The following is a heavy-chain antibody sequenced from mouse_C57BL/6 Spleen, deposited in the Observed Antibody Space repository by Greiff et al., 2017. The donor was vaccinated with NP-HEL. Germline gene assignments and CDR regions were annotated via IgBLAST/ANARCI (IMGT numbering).Heavy chain of an antibody. Sequence: VQLVESGAELTRPGASVKLSCKASGYTFTSYGISWVKQRTGQGLEWIGEIYPRSGNTYYNEKFKGKATLTADKSSSTAYMELRSLTSEDSAVYFCATTPSFAYWGQGTLVTVSA. CDR1: GYTFTSYG. J-gene: IGHJ3*01. CDR3: ATTPSFAY. CDR2: IYPRSGNT. V-gene: IGHV1-81*01.